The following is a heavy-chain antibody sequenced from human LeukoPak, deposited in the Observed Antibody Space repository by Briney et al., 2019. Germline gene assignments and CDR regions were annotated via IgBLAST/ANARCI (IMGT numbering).Heavy chain of an antibody. D-gene: IGHD2-2*02. Sequence: GGSLRLSCAASGFTFSNYAMHWVRQAPGKGLEWVAVISFPGNGEFYADSVKGRFTISRDNSKNTLYLQMNSLRPEDTAMYYCAKDEVGRYCSSTSCYSRFDYWGQGTLVTVSS. CDR2: ISFPGNGE. J-gene: IGHJ4*02. V-gene: IGHV3-30*18. CDR3: AKDEVGRYCSSTSCYSRFDY. CDR1: GFTFSNYA.